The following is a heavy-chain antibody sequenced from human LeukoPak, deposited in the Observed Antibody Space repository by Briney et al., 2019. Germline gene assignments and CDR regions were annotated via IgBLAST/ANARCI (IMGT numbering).Heavy chain of an antibody. V-gene: IGHV4-59*02. J-gene: IGHJ5*02. CDR3: ATGYYEPFAT. Sequence: PSETLSLTCTFSGASVSSYYWDWLRQTPGKGLEWIGYISDTGKTDSNPSLKSRVSISLGPANKQFSLRLRSATAADSAVYYCATGYYEPFATWGPGILVTVSS. CDR1: GASVSSYY. CDR2: ISDTGKT. D-gene: IGHD3-3*01.